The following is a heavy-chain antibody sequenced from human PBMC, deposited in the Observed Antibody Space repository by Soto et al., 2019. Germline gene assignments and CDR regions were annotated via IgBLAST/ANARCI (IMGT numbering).Heavy chain of an antibody. D-gene: IGHD6-13*01. Sequence: EVQLVESGGGLVQPGGSLRLSCAASGYTFSSCWMHWVRQAPGKGLVWVSRINSDGSSTSYADSVKGRFTISRDNAKDTLYLQMNSLRVEDTAVYYCGRSEAAAGVDYWGQGTLVTVSS. CDR2: INSDGSST. J-gene: IGHJ4*02. CDR3: GRSEAAAGVDY. CDR1: GYTFSSCW. V-gene: IGHV3-74*01.